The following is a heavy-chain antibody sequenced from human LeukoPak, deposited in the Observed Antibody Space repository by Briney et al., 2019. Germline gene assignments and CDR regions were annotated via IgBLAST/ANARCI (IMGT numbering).Heavy chain of an antibody. V-gene: IGHV3-66*01. CDR3: ARASTSSWYNYFDD. CDR2: IYSGGST. J-gene: IGHJ4*02. Sequence: GGSLRLSCVASAFTVSTTCMSWVRQAPGKGLEWVSMIYSGGSTYYTDSVKGRFNISRDKSTNTVFLQMSSLRAEDTAVYYCARASTSSWYNYFDDWGQGTLVTVSS. CDR1: AFTVSTTC. D-gene: IGHD6-13*01.